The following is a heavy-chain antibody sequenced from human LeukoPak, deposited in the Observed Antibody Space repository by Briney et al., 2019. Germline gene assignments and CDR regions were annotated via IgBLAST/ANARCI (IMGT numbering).Heavy chain of an antibody. CDR2: IYSGGST. V-gene: IGHV3-66*01. CDR3: ARGGGVSYPRFAFDI. CDR1: GFTVSSNY. D-gene: IGHD2-21*02. Sequence: GGPLRLSCAASGFTVSSNYMSWVRQAPGKGLEGVSIIYSGGSTYYADSVKGRFTISRDNSKNTLYLQMNSLRAEDTAVYYCARGGGVSYPRFAFDIWGQGTMVTVSS. J-gene: IGHJ3*02.